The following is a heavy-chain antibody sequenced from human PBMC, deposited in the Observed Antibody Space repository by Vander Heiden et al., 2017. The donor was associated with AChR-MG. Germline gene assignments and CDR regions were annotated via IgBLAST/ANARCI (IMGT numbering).Heavy chain of an antibody. CDR1: GFPFDTDS. CDR3: AREAAVTGFDL. D-gene: IGHD6-13*01. Sequence: EVQLVESGGGLAQPGGSLRISCAAPGFPFDTDSMNWFRQAPGKGLEWLSYISTSGSTIYSADSVKGRFTISRDNDKHSLYLQMDSLSADDTAVYFCAREAAVTGFDLWGQGTLVTVSS. V-gene: IGHV3-48*01. CDR2: ISTSGSTI. J-gene: IGHJ4*02.